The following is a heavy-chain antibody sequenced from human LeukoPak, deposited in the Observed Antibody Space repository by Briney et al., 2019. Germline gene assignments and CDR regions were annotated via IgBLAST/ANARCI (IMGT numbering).Heavy chain of an antibody. CDR1: GYTFTSYG. CDR2: ISAYNGNT. D-gene: IGHD3-10*01. J-gene: IGHJ6*02. Sequence: ASVKVSCKASGYTFTSYGISWVRQAPGQGLEWMGWISAYNGNTNYAQKLQGRVTMTTDTSTSTAYMELRSLRSDDTAVYYCASGGARHGSGRMGLGYYYYGMDVWGQGTTVTVSS. CDR3: ASGGARHGSGRMGLGYYYYGMDV. V-gene: IGHV1-18*01.